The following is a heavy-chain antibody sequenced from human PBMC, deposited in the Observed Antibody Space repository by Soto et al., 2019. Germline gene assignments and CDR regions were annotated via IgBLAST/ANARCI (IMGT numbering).Heavy chain of an antibody. CDR1: GYTFTSYG. Sequence: QVQLVQSGAEVKKPGASVKVSCKASGYTFTSYGISWVRQAPGQGLEWMGWISAYNGNTNYAQKLQGRVTMTTDTSTSTAYMELRSLRSDDTAVHYCARALNHPYYDFWSGYYQSSGYYFDYWGQGTLVTVSS. CDR3: ARALNHPYYDFWSGYYQSSGYYFDY. CDR2: ISAYNGNT. V-gene: IGHV1-18*01. J-gene: IGHJ4*02. D-gene: IGHD3-3*01.